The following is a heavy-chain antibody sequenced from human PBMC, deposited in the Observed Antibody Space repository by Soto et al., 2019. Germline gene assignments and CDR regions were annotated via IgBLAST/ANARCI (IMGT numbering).Heavy chain of an antibody. Sequence: QVQLVQSGAEVKKPGASVMLSCKASGYTFTTYTMNWGRQAPGQRLEWMGWINPVNGNTKSSQKFQDRVIITRDTSASTAYMELRSLRSEDTAVYYCARGIATGQLDAWGQGTLVIVSS. CDR3: ARGIATGQLDA. CDR2: INPVNGNT. D-gene: IGHD6-13*01. CDR1: GYTFTTYT. V-gene: IGHV1-3*01. J-gene: IGHJ5*02.